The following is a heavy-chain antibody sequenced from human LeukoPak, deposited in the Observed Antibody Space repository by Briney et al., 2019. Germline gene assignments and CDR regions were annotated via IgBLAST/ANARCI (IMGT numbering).Heavy chain of an antibody. J-gene: IGHJ6*02. CDR3: ARESPEYSSGSYYHGMDV. CDR1: GFTFSSYG. Sequence: GGSLRLSCAASGFTFSSYGMHWVRQAPGKGLEWVAVIWDDGSNKYYADSVKGRFTISRDNSKNTLYLQMNSLRAEDTAVYYCARESPEYSSGSYYHGMDVWGQGTKVTVSS. CDR2: IWDDGSNK. V-gene: IGHV3-33*01. D-gene: IGHD6-19*01.